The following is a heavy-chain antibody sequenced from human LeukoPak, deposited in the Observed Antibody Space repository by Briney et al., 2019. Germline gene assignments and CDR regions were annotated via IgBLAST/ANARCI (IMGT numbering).Heavy chain of an antibody. D-gene: IGHD6-19*01. V-gene: IGHV1-18*01. Sequence: ASVKVSCKASGYTFTSYGISWVRQAPGQGLEWMGWISAYNGNTNYAQKLQGRVTMTTDTSTSTAYMELRSLRSDDTAVYYCARDALALIAVAGTGDYWGQGTLVIVSS. J-gene: IGHJ4*02. CDR3: ARDALALIAVAGTGDY. CDR1: GYTFTSYG. CDR2: ISAYNGNT.